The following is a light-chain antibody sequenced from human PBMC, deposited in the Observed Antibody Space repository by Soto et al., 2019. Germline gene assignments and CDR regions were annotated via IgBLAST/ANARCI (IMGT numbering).Light chain of an antibody. Sequence: QSVLTQPPSVSAAPGQKVTISCSGSSSNIGNNFVTWYQQLPGTAPKLLIYDNNKRPSGIPDRFSGSQSGTSATLGITGLQTGDEAVYYCGSWDSSLTYVFGNGTKVTVL. CDR1: SSNIGNNF. CDR2: DNN. J-gene: IGLJ1*01. CDR3: GSWDSSLTYV. V-gene: IGLV1-51*01.